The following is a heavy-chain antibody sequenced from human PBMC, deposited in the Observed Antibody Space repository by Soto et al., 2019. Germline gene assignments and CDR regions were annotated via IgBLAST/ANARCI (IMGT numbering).Heavy chain of an antibody. CDR2: LSSDGFGT. D-gene: IGHD3-16*01. J-gene: IGHJ4*02. CDR3: ARDLGGPDY. V-gene: IGHV3-74*03. Sequence: GGSLRLSCAASGFTLSAYWMHWVRQAPGRGLEWVSRLSSDGFGTAYADSVKGRFHISRDNARNTLFLQMNGLRAEDTAVYYCARDLGGPDYWGRGTLVTVSS. CDR1: GFTLSAYW.